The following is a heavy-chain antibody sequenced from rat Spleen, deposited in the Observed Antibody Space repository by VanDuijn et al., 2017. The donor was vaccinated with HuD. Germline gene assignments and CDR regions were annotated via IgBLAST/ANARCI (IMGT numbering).Heavy chain of an antibody. CDR2: ISYSGST. D-gene: IGHD1-10*01. J-gene: IGHJ2*01. CDR3: ARRRGQVYNNYFDY. CDR1: GYSITSNY. V-gene: IGHV3-1*01. Sequence: EVQLQESGPGLVKPSQSLSLTCSVTGYSITSNYWGWIRKFPGNKMEWIGHISYSGSTRYNPSLKSRISITRYTAKNQFFRQLNSVTTEDTATYYCARRRGQVYNNYFDYWGQGVMVTVSS.